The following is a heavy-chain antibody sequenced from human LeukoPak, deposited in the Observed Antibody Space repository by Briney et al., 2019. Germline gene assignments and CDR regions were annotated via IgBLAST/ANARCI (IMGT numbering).Heavy chain of an antibody. Sequence: GGSLRLSCAASGFTFRSYAMHWVRQAPGEGLKWVAGISDNGGGAYYAESLKGRFTISRDNSKNMLYLQMNSLRVEDTAVYYCAKESGPLGAPLYDYWGRGILVTASS. J-gene: IGHJ4*02. CDR1: GFTFRSYA. CDR3: AKESGPLGAPLYDY. D-gene: IGHD4/OR15-4a*01. V-gene: IGHV3-23*01. CDR2: ISDNGGGA.